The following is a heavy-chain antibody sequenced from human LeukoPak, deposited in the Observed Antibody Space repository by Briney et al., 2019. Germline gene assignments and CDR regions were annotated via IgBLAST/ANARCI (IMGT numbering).Heavy chain of an antibody. J-gene: IGHJ6*03. CDR2: ISYSSTYI. Sequence: PGGSLRLSCAASGFTFSTHSINWVRQAPGKGLEWVSSISYSSTYIYYADSVKGRFTISRDNSKNTLYLQMNSLRAEDTAVYYCAKAIKYYYYYMDVWGKGTTVTVSS. CDR1: GFTFSTHS. D-gene: IGHD2-21*01. CDR3: AKAIKYYYYYMDV. V-gene: IGHV3-21*01.